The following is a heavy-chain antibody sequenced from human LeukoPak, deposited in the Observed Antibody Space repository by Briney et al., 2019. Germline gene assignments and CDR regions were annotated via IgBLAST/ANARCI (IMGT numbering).Heavy chain of an antibody. V-gene: IGHV3-23*01. CDR1: GFIFSNYA. CDR3: AKTVVVVPAAILWDAFDI. Sequence: GASLRLSCAASGFIFSNYAMSWVRQAPGKGLEWVSAIGGRDGGTYYADSVKGRFTISRDNSKNTLYLQMNSLRAEDTAVYYCAKTVVVVPAAILWDAFDIWGQGTMVTVSS. J-gene: IGHJ3*02. D-gene: IGHD2-2*01. CDR2: IGGRDGGT.